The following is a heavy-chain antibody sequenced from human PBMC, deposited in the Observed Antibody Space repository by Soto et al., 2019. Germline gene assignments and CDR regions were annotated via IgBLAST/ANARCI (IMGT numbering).Heavy chain of an antibody. D-gene: IGHD3-22*01. Sequence: QVQLQQWGAGLLKPSETLSLTCAVYGGSFSGYYWSWIRQPPGKGLEWIGEINHSGSTNYNPSLKSRVTISVDTSKNLFSLKLSSVTAADTAVYYCARGRAYYYDSSGYLKVFDYWGQGTLVTVSS. J-gene: IGHJ4*02. CDR2: INHSGST. CDR3: ARGRAYYYDSSGYLKVFDY. CDR1: GGSFSGYY. V-gene: IGHV4-34*01.